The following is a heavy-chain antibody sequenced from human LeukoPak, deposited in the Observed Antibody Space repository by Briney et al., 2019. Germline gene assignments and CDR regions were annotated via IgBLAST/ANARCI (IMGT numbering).Heavy chain of an antibody. V-gene: IGHV3-30*04. CDR3: ARESFPAFDY. CDR1: GFTFSSYA. CDR2: ISYDGSDK. D-gene: IGHD3-10*01. J-gene: IGHJ4*02. Sequence: GGSLRLSCAASGFTFSSYAMHWVRQAPGKGLEWVAVISYDGSDKYYADSVKGRFTISRDNSKNTLYLQMNSLRAEDTAVYYCARESFPAFDYWGQGTLVTVSS.